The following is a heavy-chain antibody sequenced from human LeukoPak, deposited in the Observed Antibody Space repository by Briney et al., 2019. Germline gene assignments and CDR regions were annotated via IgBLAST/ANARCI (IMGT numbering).Heavy chain of an antibody. J-gene: IGHJ6*03. Sequence: SVNVSCKASGGTFSSYAISWVRQAPGQGLEWMGGIIPIFGTANYAQKFQGRVTITTDESTSTAYMELSSLRSEDTAVYYCARVQAVRYFDWLSPGTTLYYYYYYMDVWGKGTTVTVSS. D-gene: IGHD3-9*01. CDR2: IIPIFGTA. CDR3: ARVQAVRYFDWLSPGTTLYYYYYYMDV. V-gene: IGHV1-69*05. CDR1: GGTFSSYA.